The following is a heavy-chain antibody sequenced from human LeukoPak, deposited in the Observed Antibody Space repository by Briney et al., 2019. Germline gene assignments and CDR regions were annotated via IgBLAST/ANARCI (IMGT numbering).Heavy chain of an antibody. CDR3: ARVPRVMRPPY. J-gene: IGHJ4*02. V-gene: IGHV3-21*01. CDR2: ISSSSSYI. CDR1: GFTFSSYS. D-gene: IGHD3-16*01. Sequence: GGSLRLSCAASGFTFSSYSMNWVRQAPGEGLEWVSSISSSSSYIYYADSVKGRFTISRDNAKNSLYLQMNSLRAEDTAVYYCARVPRVMRPPYWGQGTLVTVSS.